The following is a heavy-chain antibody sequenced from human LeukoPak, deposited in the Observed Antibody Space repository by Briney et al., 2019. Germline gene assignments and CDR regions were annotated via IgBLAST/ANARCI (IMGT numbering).Heavy chain of an antibody. CDR2: ISWNSGSI. D-gene: IGHD3-9*01. CDR3: AKDGSLRYFDWLLFSSDAFDI. V-gene: IGHV3-9*01. J-gene: IGHJ3*02. CDR1: GVTFDDYA. Sequence: GRSLRLSCAASGVTFDDYAMHWVRQAPGKGLEWGSGISWNSGSIGYADSVKGRFTISRDNAKNSLYLQMNSLRAEDTALYYCAKDGSLRYFDWLLFSSDAFDIWGQGTMVTVSS.